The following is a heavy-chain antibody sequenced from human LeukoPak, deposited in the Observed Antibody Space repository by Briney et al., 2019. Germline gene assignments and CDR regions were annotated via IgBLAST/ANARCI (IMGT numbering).Heavy chain of an antibody. CDR3: ARGGPIAAAPKSFDY. V-gene: IGHV4-34*01. CDR2: INHSVST. D-gene: IGHD6-13*01. J-gene: IGHJ4*02. CDR1: GGSFSGYY. Sequence: PSETLSLTCAVYGGSFSGYYWRWIRQPPGKGLEWLGEINHSVSTNYNPSLKSRVTISVDTSKNQFSLKLSSVTAADTAVYYCARGGPIAAAPKSFDYWGQGTLVTVSS.